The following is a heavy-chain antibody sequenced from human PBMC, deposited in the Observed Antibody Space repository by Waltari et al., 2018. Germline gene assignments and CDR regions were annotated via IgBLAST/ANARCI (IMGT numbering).Heavy chain of an antibody. D-gene: IGHD1-26*01. V-gene: IGHV1-18*04. CDR1: AYPFTSYR. CDR3: ARNSVGATPGDY. Sequence: QVQLLQSGAEVKKPGSPVKFACQSSAYPFTSYRISWVRQAHGQGIELMGWISAYNGNTNYAQKLQGRVTMTTETSTSTAYMELRSLRSDDTAVYYCARNSVGATPGDYWGQGTLVTVSS. J-gene: IGHJ4*02. CDR2: ISAYNGNT.